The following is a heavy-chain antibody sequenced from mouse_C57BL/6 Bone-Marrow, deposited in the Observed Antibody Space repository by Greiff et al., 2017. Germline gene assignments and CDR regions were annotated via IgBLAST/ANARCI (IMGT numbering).Heavy chain of an antibody. D-gene: IGHD1-1*01. CDR2: IYPRDGST. CDR1: GYTFTDHT. V-gene: IGHV1-78*01. Sequence: VKLVESDAELVKPGASVKISCKVSGYTFTDHTIHWMKQRPEQGLEWIGYIYPRDGSTKYNEKFKGKATLTADKSSSTAYMQLNSLTSEDSAVYFFAITTVVAHWYFDVWGTGTTVTVSS. CDR3: AITTVVAHWYFDV. J-gene: IGHJ1*03.